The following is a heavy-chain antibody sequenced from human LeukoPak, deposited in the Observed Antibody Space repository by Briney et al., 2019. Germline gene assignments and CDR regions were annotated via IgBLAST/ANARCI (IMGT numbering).Heavy chain of an antibody. D-gene: IGHD1-26*01. CDR1: GGSFSGYY. CDR2: INHSGST. J-gene: IGHJ4*02. V-gene: IGHV4-34*01. CDR3: ARTPYSGSHFDY. Sequence: SETLSLTCAVYGGSFSGYYWSWIRQPPGKGLEWIGEINHSGSTNYNPSLKSRATISVDTSKNQFSLKLSSVTAADTAVCYCARTPYSGSHFDYWGQGTLVTVSS.